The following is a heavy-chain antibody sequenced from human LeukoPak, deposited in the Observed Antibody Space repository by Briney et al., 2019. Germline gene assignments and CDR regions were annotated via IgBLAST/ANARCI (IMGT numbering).Heavy chain of an antibody. Sequence: SETLSLTCTVSGGSISSYYWSWIRQPAGKGLEWIGRVYSSGNTNYNPSLKSRVTMSVDSSKNQFSLKLSSVTAADTAVYYCARRWAYYDILTGYYSYFDYWGQGTLVTVSS. J-gene: IGHJ4*02. CDR2: VYSSGNT. D-gene: IGHD3-9*01. CDR3: ARRWAYYDILTGYYSYFDY. CDR1: GGSISSYY. V-gene: IGHV4-4*07.